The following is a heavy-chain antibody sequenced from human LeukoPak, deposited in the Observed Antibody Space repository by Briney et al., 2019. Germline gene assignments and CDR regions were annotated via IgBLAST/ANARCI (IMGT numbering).Heavy chain of an antibody. CDR1: GYTFTSYD. J-gene: IGHJ3*02. CDR2: MNPNSGNT. V-gene: IGHV1-8*01. D-gene: IGHD3-3*01. CDR3: ARGAYYDFWSGYYDAFDI. Sequence: GASVKVSCTASGYTFTSYDINWVRQATGQGLEWMGWMNPNSGNTGYAQKFQGRVTMTRNTSISTAYMELSSLRSEDTAVYYCARGAYYDFWSGYYDAFDIRGQGTMVTVSS.